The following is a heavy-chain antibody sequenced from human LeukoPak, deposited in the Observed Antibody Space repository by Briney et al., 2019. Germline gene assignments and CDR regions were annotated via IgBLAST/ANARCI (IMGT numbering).Heavy chain of an antibody. Sequence: GASVKVSCKASGYTFTSYYMHWVRQAPGQGLEWMGIINPSGGSTSYAQKFQGRVTMTRDTSISTAYMELSGLRSDDTAVYYCARDLSSSWYGTSKGFFDYWGQGTLVTVSS. CDR3: ARDLSSSWYGTSKGFFDY. J-gene: IGHJ4*02. V-gene: IGHV1-46*01. D-gene: IGHD6-13*01. CDR1: GYTFTSYY. CDR2: INPSGGST.